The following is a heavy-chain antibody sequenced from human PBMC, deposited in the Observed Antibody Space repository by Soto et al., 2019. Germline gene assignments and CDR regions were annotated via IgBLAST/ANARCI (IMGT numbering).Heavy chain of an antibody. V-gene: IGHV1-18*01. D-gene: IGHD3-10*01. CDR2: ISAYNDNT. Sequence: QIQLVQSGAEVKKAGASVKVSCKASGYTFTNYGISWVRQALGQGLEWMGWISAYNDNTNYAQKFQGRVTLTTDTDTRTAYMELRSLTSDDTAVYYCAREGYYYGSGSYSPPRYYGMDVWGQGTTVTVFS. CDR1: GYTFTNYG. J-gene: IGHJ6*02. CDR3: AREGYYYGSGSYSPPRYYGMDV.